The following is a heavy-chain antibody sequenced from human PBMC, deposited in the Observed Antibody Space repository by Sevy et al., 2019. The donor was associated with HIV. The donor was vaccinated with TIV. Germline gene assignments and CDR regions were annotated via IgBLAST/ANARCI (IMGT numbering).Heavy chain of an antibody. J-gene: IGHJ4*02. CDR2: ISGSGGST. Sequence: GGSLRLSCAASGFTFSSYAMSWVRQAPGKGLEWVSAISGSGGSTYYADSVKGRFTISRDNSKNTLYLQMNSLSAEDTAVYYCAKVHCDILTGYPAFDSWGQGTLVTVSS. CDR1: GFTFSSYA. D-gene: IGHD3-9*01. V-gene: IGHV3-23*01. CDR3: AKVHCDILTGYPAFDS.